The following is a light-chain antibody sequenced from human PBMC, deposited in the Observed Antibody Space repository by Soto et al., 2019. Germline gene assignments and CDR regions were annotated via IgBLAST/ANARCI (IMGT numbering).Light chain of an antibody. CDR1: SSDIGAYNY. CDR3: NSYTPLSNRV. J-gene: IGLJ1*01. CDR2: EVT. V-gene: IGLV2-14*01. Sequence: QSALTQPASVSGSPGQSITISCTGTSSDIGAYNYVSWYQQHPGKAPKLLIYEVTNRPSGVSDRFSDSKSGNTASLTISGLQAEDEANYDCNSYTPLSNRVFGTGTKLTVL.